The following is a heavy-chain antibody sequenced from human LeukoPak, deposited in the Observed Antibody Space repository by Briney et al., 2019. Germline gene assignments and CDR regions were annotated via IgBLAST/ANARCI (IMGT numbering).Heavy chain of an antibody. V-gene: IGHV3-74*01. Sequence: PGGSLRLSCAASGFTFGKSWIHWVRHAPGKGLVWVSHINRDGSSTNYADSVKGRFTISRDNAKNTLSLQMNSLRAEDTAVYYCARDYQYGLDVWGQGTTVTVSS. CDR1: GFTFGKSW. CDR2: INRDGSST. CDR3: ARDYQYGLDV. J-gene: IGHJ6*02.